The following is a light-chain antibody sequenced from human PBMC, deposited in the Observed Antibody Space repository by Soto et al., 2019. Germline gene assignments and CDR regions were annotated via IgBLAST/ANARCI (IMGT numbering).Light chain of an antibody. CDR2: STN. Sequence: QAVVTQEPSLTVSPGGAVTLTCASSTGPVTRGYFPNWFQQKPGQAPRSLLYSTNNKHSWTPARFSGSLLGGKAALTLSDVRPEDEADYYCLLPSGGLWVFGGGTKLTVL. CDR3: LLPSGGLWV. CDR1: TGPVTRGYF. J-gene: IGLJ3*02. V-gene: IGLV7-43*01.